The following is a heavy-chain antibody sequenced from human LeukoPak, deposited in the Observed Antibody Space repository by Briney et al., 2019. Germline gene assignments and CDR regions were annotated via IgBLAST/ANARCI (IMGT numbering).Heavy chain of an antibody. J-gene: IGHJ4*02. Sequence: ASVKVSCKASGYTLTGYYMHWVRQAPGQGLEWMGWINPNSGGTNYAQKFQGRVTMTRDTSISTAYMELSRLRSDDTAVYYCARPRETYDSSGYDYWGQGTLVTVSS. D-gene: IGHD3-22*01. CDR1: GYTLTGYY. CDR2: INPNSGGT. CDR3: ARPRETYDSSGYDY. V-gene: IGHV1-2*02.